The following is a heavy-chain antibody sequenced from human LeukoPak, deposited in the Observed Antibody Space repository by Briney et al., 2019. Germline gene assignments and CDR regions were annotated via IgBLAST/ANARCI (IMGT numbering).Heavy chain of an antibody. CDR2: INPDGSGT. CDR3: SSGTFGARDY. D-gene: IGHD3-10*01. Sequence: GGSLRLSGAASGFIFSHYWMHWARQAPGKGLVWVSRINPDGSGTNYADSVKGRFTISRDNAKNTLYLQMNSLRAEDTAVYYCSSGTFGARDYWGQGTLVTVSS. V-gene: IGHV3-74*01. J-gene: IGHJ4*02. CDR1: GFIFSHYW.